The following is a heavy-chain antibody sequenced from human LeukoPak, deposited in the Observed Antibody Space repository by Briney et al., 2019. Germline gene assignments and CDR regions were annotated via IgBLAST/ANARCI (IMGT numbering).Heavy chain of an antibody. CDR2: INPSGGST. Sequence: ASVKVSCKASGYTFTSYYMHWVRQAPGRGLEWMGIINPSGGSTSYAQKFQGGVTMTRDTSTSTVYMELSSLRSEDTAVYYCARAVGVGGSFSYYYYGMDVWGQGTTVTVSS. D-gene: IGHD1-26*01. CDR3: ARAVGVGGSFSYYYYGMDV. CDR1: GYTFTSYY. V-gene: IGHV1-46*01. J-gene: IGHJ6*02.